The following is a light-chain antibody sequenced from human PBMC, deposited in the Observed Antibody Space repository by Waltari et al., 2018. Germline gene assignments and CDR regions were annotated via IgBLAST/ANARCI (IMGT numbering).Light chain of an antibody. CDR3: QQTYSFPSIT. CDR2: AAS. V-gene: IGKV1-39*01. J-gene: IGKJ5*01. CDR1: QSISSP. Sequence: DVQMTQSPSSLSASVVDRVTITCRASQSISSPLNWYQQKPGKAPNLLIYAASSLQSGVPSRFSGSGSGTDFTLTISSLQPEDFASYYCQQTYSFPSITFGQGTRPEI.